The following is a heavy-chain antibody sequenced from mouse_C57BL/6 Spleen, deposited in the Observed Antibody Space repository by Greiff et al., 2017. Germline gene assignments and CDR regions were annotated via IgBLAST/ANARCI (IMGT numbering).Heavy chain of an antibody. CDR2: IDPSDSYT. V-gene: IGHV1-69*01. J-gene: IGHJ2*01. CDR1: GYTLTSYW. Sequence: QVPLQQPGAELVMPGASVKLSCKASGYTLTSYWMHWVKLRPGQGLEWIGEIDPSDSYTNYNQQFMGKSTLTADKSSSTAYMPLGSLTSEDSAVYYCARRKRSNGIDYWGQGTTLTVSS. CDR3: ARRKRSNGIDY. D-gene: IGHD2-5*01.